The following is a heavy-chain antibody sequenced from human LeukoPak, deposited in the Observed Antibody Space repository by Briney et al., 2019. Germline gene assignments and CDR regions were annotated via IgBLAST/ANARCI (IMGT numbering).Heavy chain of an antibody. D-gene: IGHD6-13*01. J-gene: IGHJ4*02. CDR2: INPNSGGT. CDR1: GYTFTGYY. Sequence: ASVKVSCKASGYTFTGYYMHWVRQAPGQGLEWMGWINPNSGGTNYAQKFQGRVTMTRDTPISTAYMELSRLRSDDTAVYYCFRAAAGFVRGYWGQGTLVTVSS. CDR3: FRAAAGFVRGY. V-gene: IGHV1-2*02.